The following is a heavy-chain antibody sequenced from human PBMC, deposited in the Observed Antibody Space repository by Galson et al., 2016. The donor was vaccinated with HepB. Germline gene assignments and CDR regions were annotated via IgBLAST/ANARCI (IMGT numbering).Heavy chain of an antibody. CDR2: IYTSGAP. CDR3: ARGWAVLYYYMDV. Sequence: TLSLTCTVSGDSIGSGTYYWSWIRQPTGKGLEWIGRIYTSGAPNYNPSLKSRVTMSVDTSKNQLSLELRSVTAADTAVYYCARGWAVLYYYMDVWGKGTTVTVSS. D-gene: IGHD1-26*01. V-gene: IGHV4-61*02. CDR1: GDSIGSGTYY. J-gene: IGHJ6*03.